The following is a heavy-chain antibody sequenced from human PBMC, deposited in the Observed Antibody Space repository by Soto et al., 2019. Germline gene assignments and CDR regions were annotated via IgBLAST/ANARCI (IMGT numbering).Heavy chain of an antibody. CDR3: ARRGPYNNSGFDY. Sequence: QLQLQESGPGLVKPSETLSLTCTVSGGSISSGSYYWGWIRQPPGKGLEWIVSISYSGGIYYNPSHRSRITLSVDTSKNQFSLRLSSVTAADTAVYYCARRGPYNNSGFDYWGQGTLVTVSS. V-gene: IGHV4-39*01. D-gene: IGHD1-1*01. CDR2: ISYSGGI. J-gene: IGHJ4*02. CDR1: GGSISSGSYY.